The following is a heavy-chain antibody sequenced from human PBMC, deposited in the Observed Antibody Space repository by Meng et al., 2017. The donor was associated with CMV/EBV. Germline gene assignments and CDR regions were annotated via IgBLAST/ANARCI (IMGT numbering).Heavy chain of an antibody. D-gene: IGHD3-22*01. Sequence: GSIRSSKYYWGWIRQPPGKGLEWIGSIFYSGSTYYNLSLKSRVTISVDTSKNQFSLNLTSVTAADTAMYYCARDHDSSGHYVYYFDSWGQGTLVTVSS. CDR3: ARDHDSSGHYVYYFDS. J-gene: IGHJ4*02. V-gene: IGHV4-39*07. CDR2: IFYSGST. CDR1: GSIRSSKYY.